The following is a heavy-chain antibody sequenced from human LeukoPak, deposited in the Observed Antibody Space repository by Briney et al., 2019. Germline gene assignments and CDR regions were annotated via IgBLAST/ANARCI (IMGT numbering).Heavy chain of an antibody. V-gene: IGHV3-7*01. Sequence: GSLRLSCAASGFTFSGYWMSWVRQAPGKGLEWVANIKQDGREKYYVDSVKGRFTISRDNAKNSLYLQMNSLRAEDTAVYYCARYRGRYYDSSGYEPGFDYWGQGTLVTVSS. CDR3: ARYRGRYYDSSGYEPGFDY. CDR1: GFTFSGYW. CDR2: IKQDGREK. J-gene: IGHJ4*02. D-gene: IGHD3-22*01.